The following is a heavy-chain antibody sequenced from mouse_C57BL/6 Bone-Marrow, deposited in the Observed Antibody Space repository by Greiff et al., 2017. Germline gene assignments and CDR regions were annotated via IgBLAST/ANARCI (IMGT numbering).Heavy chain of an antibody. J-gene: IGHJ3*01. CDR1: GYTFTDYE. CDR2: IDPETGGT. CDR3: TRGQLRGWFAY. D-gene: IGHD3-2*02. V-gene: IGHV1-15*01. Sequence: VQLQQSGDELVRPGASVTLSCKASGYTFTDYEMHWVKQTPVHGLEWIGAIDPETGGTAYNQKFKGKAILTADKSSSTAYMELRSLTSEDSAVYYCTRGQLRGWFAYWGQGTLVTVSA.